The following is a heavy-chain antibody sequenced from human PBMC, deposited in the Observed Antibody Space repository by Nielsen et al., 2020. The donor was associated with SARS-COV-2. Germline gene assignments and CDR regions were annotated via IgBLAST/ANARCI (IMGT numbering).Heavy chain of an antibody. CDR3: ARVGYCSSPSCYTSYMDV. J-gene: IGHJ6*03. Sequence: SETLSLTCAVSGGSVSSNDWWTWVRQSPGKGLEWIGEVSHSGSINYNPSLKSRVTLSMDKSKRQFSLRLTSVTAADTAIYYCARVGYCSSPSCYTSYMDVWGKGTTVTVSS. D-gene: IGHD2-2*01. CDR1: GGSVSSNDW. CDR2: VSHSGSI. V-gene: IGHV4-4*02.